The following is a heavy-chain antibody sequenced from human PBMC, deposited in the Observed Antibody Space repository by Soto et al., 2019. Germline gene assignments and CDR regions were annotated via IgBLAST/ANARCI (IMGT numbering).Heavy chain of an antibody. D-gene: IGHD1-1*01. Sequence: EVQLLESGGKLVQPGGSLTLSCEASGFTFSTYAMPWVRQAPGKGLEWVSGVSASGLNTDYADPVKGRFYISRDNSKNTVSLHMNSLRAEDTALYYCATDRPRRTSGYFFDYWVQGTPVTVSS. CDR2: VSASGLNT. J-gene: IGHJ4*02. V-gene: IGHV3-23*01. CDR1: GFTFSTYA. CDR3: ATDRPRRTSGYFFDY.